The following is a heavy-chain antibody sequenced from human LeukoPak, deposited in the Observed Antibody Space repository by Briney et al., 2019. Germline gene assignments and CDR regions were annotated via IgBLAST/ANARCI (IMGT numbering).Heavy chain of an antibody. Sequence: GGSLRLSCAASGFTFSSYWMSWVRQAPGKGLEWVANIKDDGSEKYYVDSVKGRFIISRDNAKNSLYLQMNSLRVEDTAVYYCTRGGQATSGSYGMDVWGQGTTVTVSS. CDR1: GFTFSSYW. CDR2: IKDDGSEK. CDR3: TRGGQATSGSYGMDV. J-gene: IGHJ6*02. V-gene: IGHV3-7*01. D-gene: IGHD1-14*01.